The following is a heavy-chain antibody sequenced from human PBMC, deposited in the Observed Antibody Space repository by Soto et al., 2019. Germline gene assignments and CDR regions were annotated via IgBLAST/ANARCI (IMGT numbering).Heavy chain of an antibody. D-gene: IGHD6-19*01. J-gene: IGHJ4*02. CDR2: IYYSGST. CDR3: ARSRYTSGWWTPPFDY. V-gene: IGHV4-59*01. CDR1: GGSISSYY. Sequence: PSETLSLTCAVSGGSISSYYWSWIRQPPGKGLEWIWYIYYSGSTNYNPSLKSRVTISVDTSKNQFSLKLTSVTAADTAVYYCARSRYTSGWWTPPFDYWGQGTLVTVSS.